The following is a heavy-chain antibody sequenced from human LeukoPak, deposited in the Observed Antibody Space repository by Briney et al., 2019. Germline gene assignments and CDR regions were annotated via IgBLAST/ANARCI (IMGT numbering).Heavy chain of an antibody. J-gene: IGHJ4*02. V-gene: IGHV1-2*02. Sequence: ASVKVSCKASGYTFTGYYMHWVRQAPGQGLEWMGWINPNSGGTNYAQKFQGRVTMTRDTSISTAYMELSRLRSDDTAVYYCARLPSIAVAAQTPGAFDYWGQGTLVTVSS. D-gene: IGHD6-19*01. CDR3: ARLPSIAVAAQTPGAFDY. CDR2: INPNSGGT. CDR1: GYTFTGYY.